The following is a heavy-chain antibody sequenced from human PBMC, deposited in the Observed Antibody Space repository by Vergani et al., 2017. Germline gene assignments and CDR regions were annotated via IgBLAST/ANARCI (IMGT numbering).Heavy chain of an antibody. V-gene: IGHV1-46*01. CDR3: NLGGYYYYYMDV. Sequence: QVQLVQSGAEVKKPGASVKVSCKASEYTFTSYYMHWVRQAPGQGLEWMGIINPSGGSTSYAQKFQGRVTMTRDTSTSTVYMELSSLRSEDTAVYYRNLGGYYYYYMDVWGKGTTVTVSS. CDR2: INPSGGST. J-gene: IGHJ6*03. CDR1: EYTFTSYY.